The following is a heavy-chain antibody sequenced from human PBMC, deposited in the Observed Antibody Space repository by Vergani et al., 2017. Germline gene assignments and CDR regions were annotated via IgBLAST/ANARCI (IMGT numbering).Heavy chain of an antibody. V-gene: IGHV1-69*01. J-gene: IGHJ4*02. Sequence: QVQLVQSGAEVKKPGSSVKVSCKASGGTFSSYAISWVRQAPGHGLEWMGGIIPIFGTANYAQKFQGRVTITADESTSTAYMELSSLRSEDTAVYYCASARAHYYDSSGYYFDYWGQGTLVTVSS. D-gene: IGHD3-22*01. CDR1: GGTFSSYA. CDR2: IIPIFGTA. CDR3: ASARAHYYDSSGYYFDY.